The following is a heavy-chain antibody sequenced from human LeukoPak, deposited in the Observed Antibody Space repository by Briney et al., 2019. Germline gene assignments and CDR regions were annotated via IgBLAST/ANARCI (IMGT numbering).Heavy chain of an antibody. CDR1: GFTVSNSY. CDR2: ITGDGRST. CDR3: AKRSYDSSGPTD. D-gene: IGHD3-22*01. V-gene: IGHV3-43*02. Sequence: GGSLRLSCAASGFTVSNSYMSWVRRAPGKGLWWVSIITGDGRSTYYADSVKGRFPISRDNSKNSLYLQMNSLRTEDTALYYCAKRSYDSSGPTDWGQGTLVTVSS. J-gene: IGHJ4*02.